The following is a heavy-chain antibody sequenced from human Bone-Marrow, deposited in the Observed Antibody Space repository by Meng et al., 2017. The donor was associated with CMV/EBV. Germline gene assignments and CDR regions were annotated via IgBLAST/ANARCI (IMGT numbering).Heavy chain of an antibody. J-gene: IGHJ5*02. CDR1: GGSIRSGDYS. V-gene: IGHV4-30-4*08. CDR3: ARVSGLELGEVWFDP. D-gene: IGHD1-7*01. Sequence: VHRRESGPGLLKPSQTLSLTCTVSGGSIRSGDYSWSWIRQPPGKGLEWIGYIYYSGSTYYNPSLKSRVTISVDTSKNQFSLKLSSVTAADTAVYYCARVSGLELGEVWFDPWGQGTLVTVSS. CDR2: IYYSGST.